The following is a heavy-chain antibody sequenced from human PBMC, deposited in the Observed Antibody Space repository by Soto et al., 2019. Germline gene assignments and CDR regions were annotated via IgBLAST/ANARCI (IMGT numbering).Heavy chain of an antibody. V-gene: IGHV4-30-4*01. CDR3: ARFRVLLWFGELLLDYYYGMDV. CDR2: IYYSGST. J-gene: IGHJ6*02. CDR1: GGSISSGDYY. Sequence: SETLSLTCTVSGGSISSGDYYWSWIRQPPGKGLEWIGYIYYSGSTYYNPPLKSRVTISVDTSKNQFSLKLSSVTAADTAVYYCARFRVLLWFGELLLDYYYGMDVWGQGTTVTVSS. D-gene: IGHD3-10*01.